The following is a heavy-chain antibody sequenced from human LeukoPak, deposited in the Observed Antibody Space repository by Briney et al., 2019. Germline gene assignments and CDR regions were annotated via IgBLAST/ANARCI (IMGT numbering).Heavy chain of an antibody. CDR3: ARDRYGSGSVFDY. CDR1: GFTFSSYW. V-gene: IGHV3-20*04. Sequence: GSLRLSCAASGFTFSSYWMHWVRQAPGKGLEWVSGINWNGGSTGYADSVKGRFTISRDNAKNSLYLQMNSLRAEDTALYYCARDRYGSGSVFDYWGQGTLVTASS. J-gene: IGHJ4*02. D-gene: IGHD3-10*01. CDR2: INWNGGST.